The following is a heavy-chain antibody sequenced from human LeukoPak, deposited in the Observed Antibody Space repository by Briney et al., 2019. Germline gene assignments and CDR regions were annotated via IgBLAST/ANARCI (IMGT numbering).Heavy chain of an antibody. CDR3: ATARGAVYSSGWFRDY. J-gene: IGHJ4*02. CDR1: GYTLTELS. D-gene: IGHD6-19*01. V-gene: IGHV1-24*01. Sequence: ASVKVSCKVSGYTLTELSMHWVRQAPGKGLEWMGGFDPEDGETIYAQKFQGRVTMTEDTSTDTAYMELSSLRSEDTAVYYCATARGAVYSSGWFRDYWGQGNMVTVSS. CDR2: FDPEDGET.